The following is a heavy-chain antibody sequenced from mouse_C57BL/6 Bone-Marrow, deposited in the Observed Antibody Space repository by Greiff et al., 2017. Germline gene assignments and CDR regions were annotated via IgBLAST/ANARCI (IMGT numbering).Heavy chain of an antibody. J-gene: IGHJ2*01. Sequence: QVQLQQPGAELVKPGASVKLSCKASGYTFTSYWMPWVKQRPGQGLEWIGVIHPTSGSTNYNEKFKSKATLTVDKSSSTAYMQLSSLTSEDSAVYYGASYNGYYQYYFDDWGKGTTLTVSS. V-gene: IGHV1-64*01. CDR1: GYTFTSYW. CDR2: IHPTSGST. CDR3: ASYNGYYQYYFDD. D-gene: IGHD2-3*01.